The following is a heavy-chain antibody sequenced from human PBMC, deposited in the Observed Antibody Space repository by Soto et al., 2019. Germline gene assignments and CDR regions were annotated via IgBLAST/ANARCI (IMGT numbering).Heavy chain of an antibody. D-gene: IGHD4-4*01. Sequence: PGGSLRLSCAASGFTFSTYPMYWVRQAPGKGPEWVAVISYDGSNKYYADSVKGRFTISRDNSKNTLYVQMNSLRAEDTAVYYCARGGTVSLAAGMDVWGQGTTVAVSS. J-gene: IGHJ6*02. V-gene: IGHV3-30*04. CDR3: ARGGTVSLAAGMDV. CDR2: ISYDGSNK. CDR1: GFTFSTYP.